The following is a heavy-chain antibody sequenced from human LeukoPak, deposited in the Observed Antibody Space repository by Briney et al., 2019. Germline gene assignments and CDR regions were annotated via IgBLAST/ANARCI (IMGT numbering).Heavy chain of an antibody. Sequence: GGSLGLSCAASGFTFSSYAMRWVRQAPGKGLEWVSAISGSGGSTYYADSVKGRFTISRDNSKNTLYLQMNSLRAEDTAVYYCAKKYSSSWLAAYYFDYWGQGTLVTVPS. CDR3: AKKYSSSWLAAYYFDY. J-gene: IGHJ4*02. V-gene: IGHV3-23*01. D-gene: IGHD6-13*01. CDR2: ISGSGGST. CDR1: GFTFSSYA.